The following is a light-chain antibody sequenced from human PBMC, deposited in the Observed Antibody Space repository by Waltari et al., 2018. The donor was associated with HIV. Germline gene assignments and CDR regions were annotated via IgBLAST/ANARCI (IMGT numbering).Light chain of an antibody. CDR1: SGSVSSRYY. CDR2: DTN. V-gene: IGLV8-61*01. Sequence: QTVVTQEPSFSVSPGGTVTLTCGLSSGSVSSRYYPSWYQKTPGLPPSILIYDTNPRSSGVPDRFSGSILGNKAALTITGAQSDDESDYYCLLYVGTGIWVFGGGTKVTVL. J-gene: IGLJ3*02. CDR3: LLYVGTGIWV.